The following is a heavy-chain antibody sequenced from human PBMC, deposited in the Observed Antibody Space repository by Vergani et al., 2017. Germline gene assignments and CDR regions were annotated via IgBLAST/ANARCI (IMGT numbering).Heavy chain of an antibody. J-gene: IGHJ6*03. CDR1: GFTLSSHA. D-gene: IGHD2-8*01. CDR2: IWYDGSKE. Sequence: QVQLEESGGGVVQPGRSLRLSCAGSGFTLSSHAMHWVRQAPGKGLEWVAFIWYDGSKEYYADSVKGRFTISRDNSKNTLYLQMNNLRAADTAVYYCARSGYVAHGVCYMTYYYYIDVWGKGTAVTVSS. CDR3: ARSGYVAHGVCYMTYYYYIDV. V-gene: IGHV3-33*01.